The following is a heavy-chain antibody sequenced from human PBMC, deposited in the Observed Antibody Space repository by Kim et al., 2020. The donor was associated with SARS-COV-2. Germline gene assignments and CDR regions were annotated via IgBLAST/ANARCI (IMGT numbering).Heavy chain of an antibody. D-gene: IGHD3-16*01. CDR2: IIPIFGTA. J-gene: IGHJ4*02. CDR3: ARGTEENYDYIWGRPLYYFDY. V-gene: IGHV1-69*13. CDR1: GGTFSSYA. Sequence: SVKVSCKASGGTFSSYAISWVRQAPGQGLEWMGGIIPIFGTANYAQKFQGRVTITADESTSTAYMELSSLRSEDTAVYYCARGTEENYDYIWGRPLYYFDYWGQGTLVTVSS.